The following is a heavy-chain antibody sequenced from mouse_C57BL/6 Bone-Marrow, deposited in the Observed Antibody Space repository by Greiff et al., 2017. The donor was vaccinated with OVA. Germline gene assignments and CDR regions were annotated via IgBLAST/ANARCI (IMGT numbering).Heavy chain of an antibody. CDR3: APHYYGRGSF. V-gene: IGHV1-64*01. CDR1: GYTFTSYW. J-gene: IGHJ3*01. D-gene: IGHD1-1*01. Sequence: QVQLKQPGAELVKPGASVKLSCKASGYTFTSYWMHWVKQRPGQGLEWIGKIHPNSGSTNYNEKFKSKATLTVDKSSSTAYMQLSSLTSEDSAVDYCAPHYYGRGSFWGQGTLVTVSA. CDR2: IHPNSGST.